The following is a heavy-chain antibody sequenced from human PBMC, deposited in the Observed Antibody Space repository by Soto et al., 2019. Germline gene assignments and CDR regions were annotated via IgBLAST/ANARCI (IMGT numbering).Heavy chain of an antibody. D-gene: IGHD2-15*01. J-gene: IGHJ5*02. CDR3: AKAYCSGGSCYWFDP. CDR2: IIPIFGTA. CDR1: GGTFSSYA. V-gene: IGHV1-69*13. Sequence: GASVKVSCKASGGTFSSYAISWVRQAPGQGLEWMGGIIPIFGTANYAQKFQGRVTITADESTSTAYMELSSLRSEDTAVYYCAKAYCSGGSCYWFDPWGQGTLVTVS.